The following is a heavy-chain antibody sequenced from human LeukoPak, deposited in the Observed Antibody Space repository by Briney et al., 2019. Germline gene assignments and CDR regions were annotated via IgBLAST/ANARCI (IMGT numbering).Heavy chain of an antibody. J-gene: IGHJ4*02. CDR3: AREGKSDYYYDSSGYYYGSDY. Sequence: GASVKVSCKASGGTFSNYAISWVRQAPGQGLEWMGGIIPIFGTANYAQKFQGRVTITTDESTSTAYMELSSLRSEDTAVYYCAREGKSDYYYDSSGYYYGSDYWGQGTLVTVSS. CDR2: IIPIFGTA. CDR1: GGTFSNYA. D-gene: IGHD3-22*01. V-gene: IGHV1-69*05.